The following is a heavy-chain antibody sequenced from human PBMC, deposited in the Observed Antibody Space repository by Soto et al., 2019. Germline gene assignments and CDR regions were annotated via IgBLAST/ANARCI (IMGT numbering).Heavy chain of an antibody. CDR2: VSHDGRNT. Sequence: VQLVESGGGVVQPGRSLRLSCAASGFTFSDYAMHWVRQAPGKGLEWVAVVSHDGRNTHYADSVKGRFTISRHSSKNTVSLEMTSLRAEDTAVYYWAKGGRQWLVTSDFNYWGQGALVTVSS. CDR3: AKGGRQWLVTSDFNY. V-gene: IGHV3-30*18. J-gene: IGHJ4*02. CDR1: GFTFSDYA. D-gene: IGHD6-19*01.